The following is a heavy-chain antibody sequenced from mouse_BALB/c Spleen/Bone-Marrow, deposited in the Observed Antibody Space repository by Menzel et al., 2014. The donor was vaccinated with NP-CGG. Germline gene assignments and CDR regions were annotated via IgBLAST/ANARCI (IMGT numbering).Heavy chain of an antibody. J-gene: IGHJ4*01. Sequence: LVESGAELVKPGASVKLSCTASGFNIKDTYMHWVKQRPEQGLDWIGRVDPANGNTKYDPKFQGKATITADTSSNTACLQLSSLTSEDTAVYYCAEITTAAYYVMDYWGQGTSVTVSS. CDR2: VDPANGNT. CDR1: GFNIKDTY. CDR3: AEITTAAYYVMDY. D-gene: IGHD1-2*01. V-gene: IGHV14-3*02.